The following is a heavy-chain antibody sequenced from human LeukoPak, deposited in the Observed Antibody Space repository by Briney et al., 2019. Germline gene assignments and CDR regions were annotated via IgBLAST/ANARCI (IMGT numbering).Heavy chain of an antibody. D-gene: IGHD3-10*01. CDR3: ARDREELWFGELLSYYYYYGMDV. Sequence: ASVKVSCKASGYTFTGYYMHWVRQAPGQGLEWMGRINPNSGGTNYAQKLQGRVTMTTDTSTSTAYMELRSLRSDDTAVYYCARDREELWFGELLSYYYYYGMDVWGQGTTVTVSS. J-gene: IGHJ6*02. CDR2: INPNSGGT. V-gene: IGHV1-2*06. CDR1: GYTFTGYY.